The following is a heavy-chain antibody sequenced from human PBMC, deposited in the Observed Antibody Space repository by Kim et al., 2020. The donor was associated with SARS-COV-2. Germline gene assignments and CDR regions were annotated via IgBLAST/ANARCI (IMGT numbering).Heavy chain of an antibody. CDR3: ARDPYCSSTSCSMWVRGYYYGMDV. Sequence: ASVKVSCKASGYTFTSYGISWVRQAPGQGLEWMGWISAYNGNTNYAQKLQGRVTMTTDTSTSTAYMELRSLRSDDTAVYYCARDPYCSSTSCSMWVRGYYYGMDVWGQGTTVTVSS. CDR2: ISAYNGNT. D-gene: IGHD2-2*01. CDR1: GYTFTSYG. J-gene: IGHJ6*02. V-gene: IGHV1-18*01.